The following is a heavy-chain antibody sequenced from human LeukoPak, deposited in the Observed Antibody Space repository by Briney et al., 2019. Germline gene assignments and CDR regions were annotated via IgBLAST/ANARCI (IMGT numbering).Heavy chain of an antibody. D-gene: IGHD3-10*01. CDR2: ISDSGGNT. J-gene: IGHJ4*02. Sequence: PGGSLRLSCAASGFTFSNYAMTWVRQAPGKGLEWVSGISDSGGNTYYADSVKGRFTISRDNSKNTLYLQMNSLRAEDTAVYYCARVTYGSGTYGAFDYWGQGTLVTVSS. CDR3: ARVTYGSGTYGAFDY. CDR1: GFTFSNYA. V-gene: IGHV3-23*01.